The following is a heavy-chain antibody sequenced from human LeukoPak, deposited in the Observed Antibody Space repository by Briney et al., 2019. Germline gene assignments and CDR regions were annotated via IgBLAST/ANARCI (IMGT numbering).Heavy chain of an antibody. CDR2: INTNTGNP. V-gene: IGHV7-4-1*02. Sequence: GASVKVSCKASGYTFTSYAMIWVRQAPGQGLEWMGWINTNTGNPTYAQGFTGRFVFSLDTSVSTAYLQISSLKAEDTAVYYCASLASTETNSSSPLSFDYWGQGTLVTVSS. D-gene: IGHD6-13*01. CDR3: ASLASTETNSSSPLSFDY. CDR1: GYTFTSYA. J-gene: IGHJ4*02.